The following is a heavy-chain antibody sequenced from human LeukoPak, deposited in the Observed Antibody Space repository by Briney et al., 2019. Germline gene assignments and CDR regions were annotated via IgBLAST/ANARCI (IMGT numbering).Heavy chain of an antibody. CDR1: GFTFSSYS. D-gene: IGHD3-22*01. CDR2: ISSSSSYI. V-gene: IGHV3-21*01. Sequence: GGSLRLSCAASGFTFSSYSMNWVRQAPGKGLEWVSSISSSSSYIYYADSVKGRFTISRDNAKNSLYLQMNSLRAEDTAVYYCARDYYDSTRPFDYWGQGTLVTVSS. CDR3: ARDYYDSTRPFDY. J-gene: IGHJ4*02.